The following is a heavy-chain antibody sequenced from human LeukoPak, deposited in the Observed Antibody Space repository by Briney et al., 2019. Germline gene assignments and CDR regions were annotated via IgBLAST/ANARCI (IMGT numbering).Heavy chain of an antibody. CDR3: ARVPLDCSSTSCYWEFSEY. CDR2: IYHSGST. CDR1: GGSISSGGYY. V-gene: IGHV4-30-2*06. Sequence: SETLSLTCTVSGGSISSGGYYWSWIRQSPGKGLEWIGYIYHSGSTYYNPSLKSRVTISVDRSKNQFSLKLSSVTAADTAVYYCARVPLDCSSTSCYWEFSEYWGQGTLVTVSS. D-gene: IGHD2-2*01. J-gene: IGHJ4*02.